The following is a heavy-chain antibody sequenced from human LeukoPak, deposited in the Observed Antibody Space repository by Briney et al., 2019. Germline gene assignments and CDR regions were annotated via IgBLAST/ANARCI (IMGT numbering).Heavy chain of an antibody. Sequence: PGGSLRFSCAASGFTFSNFAMRWVRQAPGKGLEWVSDFIGSGGTTYYADSVKGRFTISRDNSKNTLYLQMNSLRAEDTAVYYCARIYCTNDICTYYSDYWGQGTLVTVSS. CDR3: ARIYCTNDICTYYSDY. CDR1: GFTFSNFA. D-gene: IGHD2-8*01. CDR2: FIGSGGTT. V-gene: IGHV3-23*01. J-gene: IGHJ4*02.